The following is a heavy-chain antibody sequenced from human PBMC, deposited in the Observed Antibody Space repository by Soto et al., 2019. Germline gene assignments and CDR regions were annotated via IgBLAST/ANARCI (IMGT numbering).Heavy chain of an antibody. CDR3: ARDRADDYSRTWYLDPFDF. J-gene: IGHJ4*02. CDR2: ISGSGGST. CDR1: GFRFTVYA. V-gene: IGHV3-23*01. D-gene: IGHD4-4*01. Sequence: PGGSLRLSCAASGFRFTVYAMSWVRQAPGKGLEWVSGISGSGGSTYYADSVKGRFTISRDNSKNTLYLQMDSLRAEDTAVYYCARDRADDYSRTWYLDPFDFWGQGTLVTVSS.